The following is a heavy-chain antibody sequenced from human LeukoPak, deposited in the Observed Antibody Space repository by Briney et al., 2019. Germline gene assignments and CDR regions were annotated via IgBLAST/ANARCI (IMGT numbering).Heavy chain of an antibody. V-gene: IGHV3-21*01. CDR2: ISSSSSYI. CDR1: GFTFSSYS. J-gene: IGHJ4*02. D-gene: IGHD6-6*01. CDR3: ARLGEARPIDY. Sequence: PGGSLRLSCAASGFTFSSYSMNWVRQAPGKGLEWVSSISSSSSYIYYADSVKGRFTISRDNAKNLLYLQMNSLRAEDTAVYYCARLGEARPIDYWGQGTLVTVSS.